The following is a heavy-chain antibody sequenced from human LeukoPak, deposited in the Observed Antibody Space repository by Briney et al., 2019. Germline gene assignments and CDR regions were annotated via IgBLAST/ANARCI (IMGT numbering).Heavy chain of an antibody. J-gene: IGHJ3*02. D-gene: IGHD1-26*01. V-gene: IGHV1-2*02. CDR2: INPNSGGT. Sequence: ASVKVSCTASGYTFTSYYMHWVRQAPGQGLEWMGWINPNSGGTNYAQKFQGRVTMTRDTSISTAYMELSRLRSDDTAVYYCARVADWGSGSYYRLYYAFDIWGQGTMVTVSS. CDR3: ARVADWGSGSYYRLYYAFDI. CDR1: GYTFTSYY.